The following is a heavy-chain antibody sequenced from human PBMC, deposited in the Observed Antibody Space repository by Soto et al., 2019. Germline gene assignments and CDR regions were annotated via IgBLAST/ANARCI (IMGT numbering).Heavy chain of an antibody. Sequence: EVQLVESGGGLVQPGRSLRLSCAASGFTFDDYAMHWVRQAPGKGLEWVSGISWNSGSIGYADSVKGRFTISRDNAKNSLYLQMNSLRPEDTALYYCAKGYSLYCSGGSCYSEGYFDYWGQGTLVTVSS. CDR3: AKGYSLYCSGGSCYSEGYFDY. CDR1: GFTFDDYA. V-gene: IGHV3-9*01. J-gene: IGHJ4*02. D-gene: IGHD2-15*01. CDR2: ISWNSGSI.